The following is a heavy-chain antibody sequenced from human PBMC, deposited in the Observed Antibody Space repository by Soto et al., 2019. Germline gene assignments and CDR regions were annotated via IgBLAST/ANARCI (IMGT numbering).Heavy chain of an antibody. V-gene: IGHV2-5*02. CDR1: GLSLSTSGVD. D-gene: IGHD6-6*01. Sequence: QITLKESGPTLVKPTQTLTLTCTFSGLSLSTSGVDVGWIRQPPGKALEWLALIYWDDDKRYKPSLKSRLTITKGTSRNQVVLTMTNMDPLDTATYCCAHRRPYSSSPEYFFDYWGQGTLVTGSS. J-gene: IGHJ4*02. CDR2: IYWDDDK. CDR3: AHRRPYSSSPEYFFDY.